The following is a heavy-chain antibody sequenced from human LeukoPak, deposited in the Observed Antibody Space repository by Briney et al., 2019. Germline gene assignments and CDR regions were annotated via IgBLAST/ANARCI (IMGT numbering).Heavy chain of an antibody. V-gene: IGHV4-59*08. CDR3: ARGGSYGVY. D-gene: IGHD1-26*01. CDR1: GGSISGYY. Sequence: KSSETLSLTCAVYGGSISGYYWSWIRQPPGRGLEWIGNIYYNGNTNYNPSLESRVTISVDTSKNQFSLNMRSVNAADTAVYYCARGGSYGVYWGQGTLVTVSS. J-gene: IGHJ4*02. CDR2: IYYNGNT.